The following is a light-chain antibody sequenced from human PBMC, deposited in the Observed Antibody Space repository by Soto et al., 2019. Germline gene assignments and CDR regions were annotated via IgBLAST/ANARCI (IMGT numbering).Light chain of an antibody. V-gene: IGLV2-14*01. Sequence: QSALTQPASVSGSPGQSITISCTGTSSDVGGYNYVSWYQQHPGKAPKLMIYDVSNWPSGVSNRFSGSKSGNTASLTISGLQAEDEADYYCSSYTRSSLYVFGTGTKLTVL. J-gene: IGLJ1*01. CDR3: SSYTRSSLYV. CDR1: SSDVGGYNY. CDR2: DVS.